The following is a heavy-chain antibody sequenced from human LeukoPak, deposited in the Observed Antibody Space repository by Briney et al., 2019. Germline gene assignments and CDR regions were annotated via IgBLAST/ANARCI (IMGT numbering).Heavy chain of an antibody. CDR2: IYYSGST. Sequence: SETLSLTCAVYGGSFSGYYWSWIRQPPGKGLEWIGYIYYSGSTNYNPSLKSRVTISVDTSKNQFSLKLSSVTAADTAVYYCARSNYDFWSGYSHNWFDPWGQGTLVTVSS. V-gene: IGHV4-59*01. J-gene: IGHJ5*02. CDR3: ARSNYDFWSGYSHNWFDP. D-gene: IGHD3-3*01. CDR1: GGSFSGYY.